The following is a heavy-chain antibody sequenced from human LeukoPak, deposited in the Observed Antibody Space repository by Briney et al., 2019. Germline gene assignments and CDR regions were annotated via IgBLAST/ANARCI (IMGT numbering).Heavy chain of an antibody. CDR1: GGTFSSYA. CDR3: ARSGDSGWYSPWDY. D-gene: IGHD6-19*01. V-gene: IGHV1-69*13. CDR2: IIPIFGTA. J-gene: IGHJ4*02. Sequence: SVKVSCKASGGTFSSYAVSWVRQAPGQGLEWMGGIIPIFGTANYAQKFQGRVTITADESTSTAYMELSSLRSEDTAVYYCARSGDSGWYSPWDYWGQGTLVTVSS.